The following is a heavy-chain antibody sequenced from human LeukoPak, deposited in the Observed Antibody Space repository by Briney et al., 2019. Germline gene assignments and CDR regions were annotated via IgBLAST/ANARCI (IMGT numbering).Heavy chain of an antibody. V-gene: IGHV3-23*01. CDR2: ISGSGGST. Sequence: GGSLRLSCAASGFTFSSYAMSWVRQAPGKGLECVSAISGSGGSTYYADSVKGRFTISRDNSKNTLYLQMNSLRAEDTAVYYCAKVDTMITFGADYWGQGTLVTVSS. J-gene: IGHJ4*02. CDR3: AKVDTMITFGADY. CDR1: GFTFSSYA. D-gene: IGHD3-16*01.